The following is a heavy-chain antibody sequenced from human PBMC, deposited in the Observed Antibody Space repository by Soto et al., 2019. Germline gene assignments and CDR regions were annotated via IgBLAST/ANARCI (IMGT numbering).Heavy chain of an antibody. CDR1: GFTFSSYA. CDR2: ISYDGSNK. CDR3: ARGHTADRPYYYYGMDV. V-gene: IGHV3-30-3*01. J-gene: IGHJ6*02. D-gene: IGHD6-6*01. Sequence: GGSLRLSCAASGFTFSSYAMHWVRQAPGKGLEWVAVISYDGSNKYYADSVKGRFTISRDNSKNTLYLQMNSLRAEDTAVYYCARGHTADRPYYYYGMDVWGQGTTVTVSS.